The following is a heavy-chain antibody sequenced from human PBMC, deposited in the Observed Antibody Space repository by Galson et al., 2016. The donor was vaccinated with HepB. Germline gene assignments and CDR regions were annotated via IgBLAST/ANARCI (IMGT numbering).Heavy chain of an antibody. CDR1: GGSIRGRY. CDR2: IYDSGTT. Sequence: LSLTCAVSGGSIRGRYYSWIRQPPGKALEWIGYIYDSGTTNYNPSLKSRVTISGDTSKNQLSLKMTSVTAADTAVYYCVSLARGGGGQGYWGQGTLVTVSS. J-gene: IGHJ4*02. D-gene: IGHD2-15*01. V-gene: IGHV4-59*11. CDR3: VSLARGGGGQGY.